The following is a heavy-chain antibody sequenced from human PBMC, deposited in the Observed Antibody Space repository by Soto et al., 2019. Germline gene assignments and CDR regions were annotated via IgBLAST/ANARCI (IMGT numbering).Heavy chain of an antibody. D-gene: IGHD2-2*01. CDR1: GFTFSSYW. J-gene: IGHJ6*03. V-gene: IGHV3-74*01. CDR3: ARDRIVVVPAAMLGPNYYYYMDV. CDR2: INSDGSST. Sequence: EVQLVESGGGLVQPGGSLRLSCAASGFTFSSYWMHWVRQAPGKGLVWVSRINSDGSSTSYADSVKGRFTISRDNAKNTLYLKMNSLRAEDTAVYYCARDRIVVVPAAMLGPNYYYYMDVWGKGTTVTVSS.